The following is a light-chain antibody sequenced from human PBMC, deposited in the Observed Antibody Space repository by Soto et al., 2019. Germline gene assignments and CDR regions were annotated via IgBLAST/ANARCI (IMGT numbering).Light chain of an antibody. J-gene: IGLJ1*01. CDR1: RRGFGSYNL. CDR2: EGS. V-gene: IGLV2-23*01. Sequence: QFSPTPPGPLSGAPGQSVPLSFTGTRRGFGSYNLVSWYQQHPGKAPKLMIYEGSKRPSGVSNRFSGSKSGNTASLTISGLQAEDEADYYCRSYAGSSTSYVFGTGTKVTVL. CDR3: RSYAGSSTSYV.